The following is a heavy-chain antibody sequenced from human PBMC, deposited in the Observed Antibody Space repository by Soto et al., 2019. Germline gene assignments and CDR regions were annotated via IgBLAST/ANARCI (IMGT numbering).Heavy chain of an antibody. CDR3: ARHFAGDYVN. D-gene: IGHD4-17*01. V-gene: IGHV5-51*01. Sequence: GESLKLSCQASGYPVTIYCIACVRQMPGKGLECMGIIYPGDSGTRYSPSFQGQVTITVDKSINTAYLQWSSLKASDSAMYYCARHFAGDYVNWGQGTLVTVSS. CDR1: GYPVTIYC. CDR2: IYPGDSGT. J-gene: IGHJ4*02.